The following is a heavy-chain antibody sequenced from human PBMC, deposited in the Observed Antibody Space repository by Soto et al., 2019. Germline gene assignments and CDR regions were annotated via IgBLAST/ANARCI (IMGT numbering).Heavy chain of an antibody. CDR2: VYYRGRS. D-gene: IGHD2-8*01. CDR1: DGSVSNSNYY. J-gene: IGHJ4*02. V-gene: IGHV4-39*01. CDR3: VSQRTSVLSQAYFDY. Sequence: PSETLSHTCRVSDGSVSNSNYYWGWKSQSPGKGLEWIGSVYYRGRSYSKSSVKSRITISVDTSKNQFSLNLNSVTASDTAVYFCVSQRTSVLSQAYFDYWGPGALVTVSS.